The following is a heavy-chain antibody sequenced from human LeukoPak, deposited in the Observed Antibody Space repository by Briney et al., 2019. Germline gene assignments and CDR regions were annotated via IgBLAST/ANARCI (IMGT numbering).Heavy chain of an antibody. CDR1: GGSIRSSYYY. Sequence: SETLSLTCTVSGGSIRSSYYYWGWIRQPPGKGLEWIGSIYDSGSTYYNPSLKSRVTISVDTSKNQFSLKLSSVTAADTAVYYCARGDYYDSKFDYWGQGTLVTVSS. V-gene: IGHV4-39*07. J-gene: IGHJ4*02. CDR2: IYDSGST. CDR3: ARGDYYDSKFDY. D-gene: IGHD3-22*01.